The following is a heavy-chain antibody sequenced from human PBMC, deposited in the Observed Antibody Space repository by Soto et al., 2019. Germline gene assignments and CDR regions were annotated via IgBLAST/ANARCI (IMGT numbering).Heavy chain of an antibody. V-gene: IGHV3-11*01. CDR2: ISHGSTTI. CDR3: ARDRAYPDAFDI. J-gene: IGHJ3*02. Sequence: PGGSLRLSCAAAGFTCSGYGGSWIRQAPGKGLEWVSYISHGSTTIYYTDSVKGRFTISRDNAKNSLYLQMNSLRAEDTAVYYCARDRAYPDAFDIWGQGTMVTVSS. CDR1: GFTCSGYG.